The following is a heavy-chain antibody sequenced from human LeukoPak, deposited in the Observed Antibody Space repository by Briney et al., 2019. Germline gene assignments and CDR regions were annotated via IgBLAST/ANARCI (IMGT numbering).Heavy chain of an antibody. CDR2: ISYDGNNK. CDR1: GFTFSSYG. V-gene: IGHV3-30*18. CDR3: AKGGEMATN. J-gene: IGHJ4*02. Sequence: PGRSLRLSYAASGFTFSSYGMHWVRQAPGKGLEWVAVISYDGNNKYYADSVKGRFTISRDNSKNTLYLQMNSLRAEDTAVYYCAKGGEMATNWGQGTLVTVSS. D-gene: IGHD5-24*01.